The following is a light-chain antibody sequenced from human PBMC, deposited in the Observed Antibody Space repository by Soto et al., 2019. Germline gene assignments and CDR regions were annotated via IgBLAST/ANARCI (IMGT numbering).Light chain of an antibody. CDR3: EQYGQWWT. CDR2: GAS. J-gene: IGKJ1*01. Sequence: EIVMTQSPATLSVSPGERATFSCRASQSVNSNLAWYHVKPGQAPRLLLYGASIRATDVPARFSGGGSGTEYTLTISSLQSEDFGVYFCEQYGQWWTFGQGTKVDIK. V-gene: IGKV3-15*01. CDR1: QSVNSN.